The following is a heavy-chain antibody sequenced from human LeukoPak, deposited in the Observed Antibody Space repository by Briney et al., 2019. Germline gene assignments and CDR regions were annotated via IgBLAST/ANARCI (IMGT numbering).Heavy chain of an antibody. CDR3: GRVGCTGGNCKPYAYYATDV. CDR2: IWYDGSDK. CDR1: GFTFNTYA. Sequence: GGSLRLSCAASGFTFNTYAMHWVRQAPGKGLEWVAIIWYDGSDKYYADSVRGRFAISRDNSKNTLYLQMNSLRAEDTAVFYCGRVGCTGGNCKPYAYYATDVWGQGTTVTVSS. V-gene: IGHV3-33*01. D-gene: IGHD2-15*01. J-gene: IGHJ6*02.